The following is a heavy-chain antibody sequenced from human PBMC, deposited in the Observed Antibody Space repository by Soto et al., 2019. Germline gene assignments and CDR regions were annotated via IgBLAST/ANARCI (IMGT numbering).Heavy chain of an antibody. CDR2: IYWNDDK. V-gene: IGHV2-5*01. CDR3: AHTWGVPFDD. D-gene: IGHD3-16*01. CDR1: GFSLRATGVG. J-gene: IGHJ4*02. Sequence: QITLKESGPTLVKPTQTLTLTCTYSGFSLRATGVGVGWIRQPPGKALEWLGIIYWNDDKRYSPSLKSRFTINSDIPTRPVVLTMTNVAPVYTGTYDCAHTWGVPFDDWGQGTLVIVSS.